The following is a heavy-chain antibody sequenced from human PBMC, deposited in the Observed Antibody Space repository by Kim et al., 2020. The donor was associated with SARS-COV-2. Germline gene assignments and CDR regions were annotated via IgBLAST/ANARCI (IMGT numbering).Heavy chain of an antibody. D-gene: IGHD3-10*01. Sequence: SQTLSLTCTVSGGSVSSGSYYWSWIRQPPGKGLEWIGYIYYSGSTNYNPSLKSRVNISVDTSKNQFSLKLSSVTAADTAVYYCAREPSGGSGSYNFDYWGQGTLVTVSS. J-gene: IGHJ4*02. CDR1: GGSVSSGSYY. V-gene: IGHV4-61*01. CDR3: AREPSGGSGSYNFDY. CDR2: IYYSGST.